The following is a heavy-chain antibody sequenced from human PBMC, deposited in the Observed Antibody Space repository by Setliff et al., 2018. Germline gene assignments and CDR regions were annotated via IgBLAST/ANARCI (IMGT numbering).Heavy chain of an antibody. V-gene: IGHV4-59*12. CDR2: IYYTGST. CDR1: GGPISSYY. Sequence: SETLSLTCSVTGGPISSYYWNWVRQAPGKGPEWIGYIYYTGSTKHNPSLKSRVTMSVDTSKNQFSLKLNSVTAADMAAYYCAGGRRYDYGWDFDYWGQGTLVTVSS. CDR3: AGGRRYDYGWDFDY. D-gene: IGHD4-17*01. J-gene: IGHJ4*02.